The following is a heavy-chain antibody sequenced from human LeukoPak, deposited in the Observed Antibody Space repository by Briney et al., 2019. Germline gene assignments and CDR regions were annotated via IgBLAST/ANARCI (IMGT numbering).Heavy chain of an antibody. CDR1: GFTFNDYG. Sequence: RGSLRLSCAASGFTFNDYGPHWVRQAPGKGLEWVAVIWYDGSNKYYADSVKGRFTISRDNSKDAVYLQMNSLRAEDTALYYCARDYCSSTSCYDYWGQGTMVTVSS. CDR2: IWYDGSNK. V-gene: IGHV3-33*01. D-gene: IGHD2-2*01. J-gene: IGHJ4*02. CDR3: ARDYCSSTSCYDY.